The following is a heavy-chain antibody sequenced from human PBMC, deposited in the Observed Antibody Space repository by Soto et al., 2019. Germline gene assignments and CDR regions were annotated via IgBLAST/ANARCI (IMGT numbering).Heavy chain of an antibody. V-gene: IGHV4-39*01. CDR3: ARLPFPKFSWSFQH. CDR1: GGSISSSSYY. CDR2: IYYSGST. J-gene: IGHJ1*01. Sequence: SETLSLTCTVSGGSISSSSYYWGWIRQPPGKGLEWIGSIYYSGSTYYNPSLKSRVTISVDTSKNQFSLKLSSVTAADTAVYYCARLPFPKFSWSFQHWGQGTLVTVSS. D-gene: IGHD1-1*01.